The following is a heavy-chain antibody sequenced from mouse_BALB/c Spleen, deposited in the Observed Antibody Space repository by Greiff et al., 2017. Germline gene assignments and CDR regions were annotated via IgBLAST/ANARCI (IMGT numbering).Heavy chain of an antibody. CDR2: ISSGGST. D-gene: IGHD1-2*01. J-gene: IGHJ1*01. V-gene: IGHV5-6-5*01. CDR1: GFTFSSYA. CDR3: ARGRTANWYFDV. Sequence: EVKVVESGGGLVKPGGSLKLSCAASGFTFSSYAMSWVRQTPEKRLEWVASISSGGSTYYPDSVKGRFTISRDNARNILYLQMSSLRSEDTAMYYCARGRTANWYFDVWGAGTTVTVAS.